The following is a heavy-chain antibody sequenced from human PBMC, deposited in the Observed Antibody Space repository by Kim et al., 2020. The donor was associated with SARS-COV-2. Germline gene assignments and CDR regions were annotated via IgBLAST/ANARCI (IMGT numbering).Heavy chain of an antibody. Sequence: GGSLRLSCAASGVTVSSNYMSWVRQAPGKGLEWVADINKDGSTYYADSAKGRRSTFRDNSTNTPYYQQINIIGADTAADYYGTGHGDHGKDVWGRG. CDR1: GVTVSSNY. D-gene: IGHD7-27*01. J-gene: IGHJ6*02. CDR3: GTGHGDHGKDV. V-gene: IGHV3-53*01. CDR2: INKDGST.